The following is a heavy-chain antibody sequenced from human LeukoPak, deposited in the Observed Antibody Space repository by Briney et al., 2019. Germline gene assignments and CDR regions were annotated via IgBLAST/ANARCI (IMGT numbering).Heavy chain of an antibody. CDR2: ILSSEST. CDR1: SGSINNHY. CDR3: ARTNQISQTAFDI. V-gene: IGHV4-59*11. J-gene: IGHJ3*02. Sequence: PSETLSLTCIVSSGSINNHYWSWIRQPPGKGLEWVGYILSSESTNYNPSVKSRVTISVDTSKNQFSLKLSSVTAADTAVYYCARTNQISQTAFDIWGQGTMVIVSS. D-gene: IGHD1-14*01.